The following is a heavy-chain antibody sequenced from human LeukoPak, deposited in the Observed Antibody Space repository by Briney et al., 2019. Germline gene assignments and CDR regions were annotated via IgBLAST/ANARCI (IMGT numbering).Heavy chain of an antibody. CDR3: ARAALNYYDGSGYYSKPGWFDP. CDR1: GYTFTSYD. D-gene: IGHD3-22*01. Sequence: ASVKVSCKASGYTFTSYDINWVRQATGQGLEWMGWMNPNSGNTGYAQKFQGRVTITRNTSISTAYMELSSLRSEDTAVYYCARAALNYYDGSGYYSKPGWFDPWGQGTLVTVSS. J-gene: IGHJ5*02. CDR2: MNPNSGNT. V-gene: IGHV1-8*03.